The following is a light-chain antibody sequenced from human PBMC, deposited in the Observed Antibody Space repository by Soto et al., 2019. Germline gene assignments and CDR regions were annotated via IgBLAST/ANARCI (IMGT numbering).Light chain of an antibody. V-gene: IGLV2-11*01. CDR2: DVS. Sequence: QSALTQSRSVSGSPGQSVTISCTGTSSDVGGYNYVSWYQQHPGKAPKLMIYDVSKRPSGVPDRFSGSKSGNTASLTISGLQAEDEADYYCCSYAGRYVFGTGTKVTVL. CDR1: SSDVGGYNY. CDR3: CSYAGRYV. J-gene: IGLJ1*01.